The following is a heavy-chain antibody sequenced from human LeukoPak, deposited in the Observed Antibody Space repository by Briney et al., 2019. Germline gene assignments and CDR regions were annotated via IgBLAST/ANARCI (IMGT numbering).Heavy chain of an antibody. Sequence: PGGSLRLSFSASGFTFSSYAMSWVRRPPGKGREGVSTFSGSGGSTYYADSVKGRFTISRDNSKNTLYLQMSSLRAEDTAVYYCAKRSYYDSSGYIDAFDIWGQGTMVTVSS. V-gene: IGHV3-23*01. CDR1: GFTFSSYA. J-gene: IGHJ3*02. CDR3: AKRSYYDSSGYIDAFDI. CDR2: FSGSGGST. D-gene: IGHD3-22*01.